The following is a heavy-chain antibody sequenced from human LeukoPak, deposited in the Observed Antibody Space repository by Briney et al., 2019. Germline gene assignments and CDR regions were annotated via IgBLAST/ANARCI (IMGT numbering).Heavy chain of an antibody. CDR1: GGSISSGSYY. Sequence: SQTLSLTCTVSGGSISSGSYYWSWIRQPAGKGLEWIGRIYTSGSTNYNPSLKSRVAISVDTSKNQFSLKLSSVTAADTAVYYCARGRPITTLGAFDIWGQGTMVTVSS. V-gene: IGHV4-61*02. D-gene: IGHD1-14*01. J-gene: IGHJ3*02. CDR2: IYTSGST. CDR3: ARGRPITTLGAFDI.